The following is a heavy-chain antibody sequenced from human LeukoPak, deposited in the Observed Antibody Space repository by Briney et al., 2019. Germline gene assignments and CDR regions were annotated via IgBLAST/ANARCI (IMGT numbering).Heavy chain of an antibody. Sequence: GGPLRLSGAASGLTFTTYAMSWGRKAPGKGLEWVSAISGSGGSTYYADSVKGRFTISRENSKNTLDLKMKSRRPGDTAGYYCAKDPAYGSYLGGQGTLVTVSS. CDR3: AKDPAYGSYL. J-gene: IGHJ4*02. D-gene: IGHD1-26*01. CDR1: GLTFTTYA. CDR2: ISGSGGST. V-gene: IGHV3-23*01.